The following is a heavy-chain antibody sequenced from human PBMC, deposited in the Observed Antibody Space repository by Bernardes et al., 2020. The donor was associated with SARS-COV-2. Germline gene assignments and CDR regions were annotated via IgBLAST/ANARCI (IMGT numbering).Heavy chain of an antibody. CDR2: VFYSGSA. V-gene: IGHV4-61*01. J-gene: IGHJ5*02. Sequence: SETLSLTCTVSGDSISSSSYFWSWIRQPPGKGLEWLGYVFYSGSAKYNPSLRSRITISVDRSKNQFFLILTSVTAADTAMYYCARVTRTTDTWGQGARVIVSS. CDR3: ARVTRTTDT. CDR1: GDSISSSSYF. D-gene: IGHD1-7*01.